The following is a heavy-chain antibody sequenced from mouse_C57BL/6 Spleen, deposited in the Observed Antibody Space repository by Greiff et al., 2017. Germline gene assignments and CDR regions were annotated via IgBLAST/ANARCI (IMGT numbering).Heavy chain of an antibody. CDR2: IYPGDGDT. V-gene: IGHV1-80*01. Sequence: VQLQQSGAELVKPGASVKISCKASGYAFSSYWMNWVKQRPGQGLEWIGQIYPGDGDTNYNGKFKGKATLTADKSSSTAYMQLSSLTSEDSAVYFCAREGLFITTVVANFDYWGQGTTLTVSS. CDR1: GYAFSSYW. CDR3: AREGLFITTVVANFDY. D-gene: IGHD1-1*01. J-gene: IGHJ2*01.